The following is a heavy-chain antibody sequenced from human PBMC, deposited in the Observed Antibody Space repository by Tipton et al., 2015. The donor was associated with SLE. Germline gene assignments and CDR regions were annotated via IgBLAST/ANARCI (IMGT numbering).Heavy chain of an antibody. J-gene: IGHJ3*02. CDR3: ARDRAVLLGAFDI. V-gene: IGHV4-39*02. Sequence: TLSLTCTVSGGSISSSSYYWGWIRQPPGKGLGWIGSIYYSGSTYYNPSLKSRVTISVDTSKNQFSLKLSSVTAADTAVYYCARDRAVLLGAFDIWGQGTMVTVSS. CDR1: GGSISSSSYY. CDR2: IYYSGST. D-gene: IGHD3-10*01.